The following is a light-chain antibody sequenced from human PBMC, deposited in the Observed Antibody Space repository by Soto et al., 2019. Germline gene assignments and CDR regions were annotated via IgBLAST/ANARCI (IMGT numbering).Light chain of an antibody. CDR1: QSISNR. Sequence: DIQMTQSPSTLSASVGDRVTITCRASQSISNRLAWYQQKPGKAPKVLIYDASSLEGGVPSRLSGTGSATEFILTISSLQPDDFATYFCQKLNAYPPWTFGQGTKVDIK. CDR2: DAS. V-gene: IGKV1-5*01. J-gene: IGKJ1*01. CDR3: QKLNAYPPWT.